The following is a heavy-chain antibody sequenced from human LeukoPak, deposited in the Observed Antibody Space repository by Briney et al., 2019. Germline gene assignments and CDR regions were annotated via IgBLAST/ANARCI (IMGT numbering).Heavy chain of an antibody. V-gene: IGHV3-9*01. Sequence: GGSLRLSCAASGFTFDDYAMHWVRQAPGKGLEWVSGISGNSGSIGYADSVKGRFTISRDNAKNSLYLQMNSLRAEDTALYYCAKDRIAVAGTGYDAFDIWGQGTMVTVSS. D-gene: IGHD6-19*01. J-gene: IGHJ3*02. CDR3: AKDRIAVAGTGYDAFDI. CDR2: ISGNSGSI. CDR1: GFTFDDYA.